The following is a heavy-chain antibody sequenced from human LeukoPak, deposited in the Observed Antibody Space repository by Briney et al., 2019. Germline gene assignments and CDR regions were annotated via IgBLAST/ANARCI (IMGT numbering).Heavy chain of an antibody. CDR3: AKCEGYYDFWSGYYGDY. D-gene: IGHD3-3*01. CDR2: IKSKTDGGTT. Sequence: GGSLRLSCAASGFTFSNAWMSWVRQAPGKGLEWVGRIKSKTDGGTTDYAAPVKGRFTISRDDSKNTLYLQMNSLRAEDTAVYYCAKCEGYYDFWSGYYGDYWGQGTLVTVSS. J-gene: IGHJ4*02. V-gene: IGHV3-15*01. CDR1: GFTFSNAW.